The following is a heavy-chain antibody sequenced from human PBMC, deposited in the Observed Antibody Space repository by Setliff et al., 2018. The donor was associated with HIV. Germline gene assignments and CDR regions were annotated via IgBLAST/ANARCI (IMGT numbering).Heavy chain of an antibody. D-gene: IGHD2-2*01. Sequence: PGGSLRLSCAASGFTFSTYAMSWVRQAPGKGLEWVSDISGIGSSTYYADSVKGRFTISRDNSRNTLYLQMKSLRAEDTAVYYCAKDQAIVPTAFDIWGQGTMVTVS. V-gene: IGHV3-23*01. CDR1: GFTFSTYA. J-gene: IGHJ3*02. CDR3: AKDQAIVPTAFDI. CDR2: ISGIGSST.